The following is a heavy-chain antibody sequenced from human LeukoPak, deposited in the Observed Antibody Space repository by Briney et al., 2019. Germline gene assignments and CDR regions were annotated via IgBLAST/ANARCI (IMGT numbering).Heavy chain of an antibody. D-gene: IGHD4-17*01. CDR3: ARRNYGDYHYYGMDV. J-gene: IGHJ6*02. Sequence: SVKVSCKASGGTFSSYAISWVRQAPGQGLEWMGGIIPIFGTANYAQKFQGRVTITADESTSTAYMELSGLRSEDTAVYYCARRNYGDYHYYGMDVWGQGTTVTVSS. CDR2: IIPIFGTA. V-gene: IGHV1-69*13. CDR1: GGTFSSYA.